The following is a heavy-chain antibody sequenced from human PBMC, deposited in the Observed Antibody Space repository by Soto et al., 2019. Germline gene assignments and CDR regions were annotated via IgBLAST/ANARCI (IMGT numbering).Heavy chain of an antibody. D-gene: IGHD3-3*01. J-gene: IGHJ5*02. CDR1: GYTFTGYY. CDR3: ARVELRFLEWLLGSNWFDP. Sequence: ASVKVSCKASGYTFTGYYMHWVRQAPGQGLEWMGWINPNSGGTNYAQKFQGWVTMTRDTSISTAYMELSRLRSDDTAVYYCARVELRFLEWLLGSNWFDPWGQGTLVTVSS. CDR2: INPNSGGT. V-gene: IGHV1-2*04.